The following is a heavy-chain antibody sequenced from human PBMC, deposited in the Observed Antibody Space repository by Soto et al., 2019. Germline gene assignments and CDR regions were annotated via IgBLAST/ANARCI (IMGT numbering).Heavy chain of an antibody. CDR3: ARDRGVVVIDYYGLDV. Sequence: PSETLSLTCAVSGGSFTDSYGIWIRQAPGKGLECSGEINQVGSVSYRPSVKSRFTRAVDAVQSQWCLKLSSVTAADAAVDFCARDRGVVVIDYYGLDVWGQGTTVTVS. V-gene: IGHV4-34*10. D-gene: IGHD2-15*01. CDR1: GGSFTDSY. J-gene: IGHJ6*02. CDR2: INQVGSV.